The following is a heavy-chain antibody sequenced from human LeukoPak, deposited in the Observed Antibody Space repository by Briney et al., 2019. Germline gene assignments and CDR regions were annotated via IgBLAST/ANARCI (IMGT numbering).Heavy chain of an antibody. D-gene: IGHD5-12*01. V-gene: IGHV3-30*04. Sequence: GRSLRLSCAASGFTFSSYAMHWVRQAPGKGLEWVAVISYDGSNKYYADSVKGRFTISRDNSKNTLYLQMNSLRAEDTAVYYCARGFYVDIVATGFKYGMDVWGKGPTVTVSS. CDR3: ARGFYVDIVATGFKYGMDV. CDR2: ISYDGSNK. CDR1: GFTFSSYA. J-gene: IGHJ6*04.